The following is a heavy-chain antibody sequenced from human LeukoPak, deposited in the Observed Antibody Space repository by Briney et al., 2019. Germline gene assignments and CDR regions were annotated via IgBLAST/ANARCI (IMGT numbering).Heavy chain of an antibody. V-gene: IGHV3-21*01. Sequence: PGGSLRLSCAASGFTFSSYSMNWVRQAPGKGLEWVSSISSSSSYIYYADSVKGRFTISRDNANNSLYLQLNSLRAEDTAVYYCARHDYYGSGSYYRGAPVDYWGQGTLVTVSS. CDR1: GFTFSSYS. CDR3: ARHDYYGSGSYYRGAPVDY. J-gene: IGHJ4*02. D-gene: IGHD3-10*01. CDR2: ISSSSSYI.